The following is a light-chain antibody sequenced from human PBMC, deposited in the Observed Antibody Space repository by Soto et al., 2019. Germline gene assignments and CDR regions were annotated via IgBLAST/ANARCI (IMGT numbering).Light chain of an antibody. CDR3: QQYYTTPVT. Sequence: DIVMTQSPDSLAVSLGERATINCKSSQSLLHLAWYQQKPGQPPKLLIYWASTRESGVPDRFSGSGSGTDFTLTISSRQAEDVAVYYCQQYYTTPVTCGQGTKVEIK. V-gene: IGKV4-1*01. CDR2: WAS. J-gene: IGKJ1*01. CDR1: QSLLH.